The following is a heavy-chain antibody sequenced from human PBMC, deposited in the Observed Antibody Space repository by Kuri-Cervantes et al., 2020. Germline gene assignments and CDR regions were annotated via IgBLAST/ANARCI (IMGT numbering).Heavy chain of an antibody. Sequence: GESLKISCAASGFTFSSYWMSWVRQAPGKGLEWVANIKQDGSEKYYVDSVKGRFTISRDNAKNSLYLQMNSLRAEDTALYYCAKVPRFYYDSSAPDYWGQGTLVTVSS. CDR1: GFTFSSYW. D-gene: IGHD3-22*01. J-gene: IGHJ4*02. CDR2: IKQDGSEK. V-gene: IGHV3-7*03. CDR3: AKVPRFYYDSSAPDY.